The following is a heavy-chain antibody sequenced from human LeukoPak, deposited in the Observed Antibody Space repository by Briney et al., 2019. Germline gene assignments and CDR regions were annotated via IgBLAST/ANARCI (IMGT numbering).Heavy chain of an antibody. Sequence: GGSLRLSCAASGFSFHDYDMHWVRQAPGKGLEWVAGITWDSGRIGYADSVKGRFTVSRDNAQNSLYLQMNSLRPEDTALYYCTKNLDASGRKITYYSSGRDVGAKGTTFTVS. CDR1: GFSFHDYD. V-gene: IGHV3-9*01. J-gene: IGHJ6*04. D-gene: IGHD3-10*01. CDR3: TKNLDASGRKITYYSSGRDV. CDR2: ITWDSGRI.